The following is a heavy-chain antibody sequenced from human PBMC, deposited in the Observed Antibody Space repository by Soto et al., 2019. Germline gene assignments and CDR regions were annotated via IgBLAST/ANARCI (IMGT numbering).Heavy chain of an antibody. V-gene: IGHV3-66*01. CDR2: IYSGGST. Sequence: GGSLRLSCAASGFTVSSNYMSWVRQAPGKGLEWVSVIYSGGSTYYADSVKGRFTISRDNSKNTLYLQMNSLRAEDTAVYYCARDVSVAVADSYYMDVWGKGTTVTVSS. J-gene: IGHJ6*03. CDR3: ARDVSVAVADSYYMDV. CDR1: GFTVSSNY. D-gene: IGHD6-19*01.